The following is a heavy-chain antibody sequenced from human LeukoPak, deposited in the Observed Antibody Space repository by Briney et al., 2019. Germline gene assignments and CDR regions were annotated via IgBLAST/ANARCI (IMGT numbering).Heavy chain of an antibody. CDR3: ARGSGYYGEDFDY. J-gene: IGHJ4*02. V-gene: IGHV4-39*07. CDR2: IDYSGST. Sequence: SETLSLTCAVSGGSISSGRYYWGWIRQPPGKGLEWIGRIDYSGSTYYNPSLKSRVTISVDTSKDQFSQKLSYVTAADTAVYYCARGSGYYGEDFDYWGQGTLVTVSS. D-gene: IGHD3-22*01. CDR1: GGSISSGRYY.